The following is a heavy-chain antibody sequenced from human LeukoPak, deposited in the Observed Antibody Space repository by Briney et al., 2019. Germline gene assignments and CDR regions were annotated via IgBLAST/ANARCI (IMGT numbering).Heavy chain of an antibody. CDR2: IYYSGST. CDR3: ARLCMVRGVMRYYFDY. D-gene: IGHD3-10*01. J-gene: IGHJ4*02. V-gene: IGHV4-39*07. CDR1: GGSISSSSYY. Sequence: SETLSLTCTVSGGSISSSSYYWGWIRQPPGKGLEWIGSIYYSGSTNYNPSLKSRVTISVDTSKNQFSLKLSSVTAADTAVYYCARLCMVRGVMRYYFDYWGQGTLVTVSS.